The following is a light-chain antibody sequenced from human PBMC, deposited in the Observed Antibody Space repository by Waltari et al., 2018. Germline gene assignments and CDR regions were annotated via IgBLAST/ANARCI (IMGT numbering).Light chain of an antibody. CDR2: DVS. CDR3: SSYTRRNTVI. J-gene: IGLJ2*01. V-gene: IGLV2-14*03. CDR1: DSAIGAYNY. Sequence: QSALAQPASVSGSPGQSITISCTGTDSAIGAYNYVSWYQQHPGIAPKLLLYDVSDRPSGVSDRFSSSKSGKTACLTISGLQPEDSADYYCSSYTRRNTVIVGGGTKLTVV.